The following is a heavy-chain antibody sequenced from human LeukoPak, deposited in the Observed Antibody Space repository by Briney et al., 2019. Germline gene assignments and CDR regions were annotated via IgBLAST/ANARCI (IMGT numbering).Heavy chain of an antibody. Sequence: PSETLSLTCTVSGDSVSSGSYSWSWIRQAPGKGLEWVSYISNSGSTIYYADSVKGRFTISRDNAKNSLYLQINSLRAEDTAVYYCARSADTGGYFREITLYYFDYWGQGALVTVTS. CDR2: ISNSGSTI. CDR1: GDSVSSGSYS. D-gene: IGHD3-22*01. CDR3: ARSADTGGYFREITLYYFDY. V-gene: IGHV3-11*01. J-gene: IGHJ4*02.